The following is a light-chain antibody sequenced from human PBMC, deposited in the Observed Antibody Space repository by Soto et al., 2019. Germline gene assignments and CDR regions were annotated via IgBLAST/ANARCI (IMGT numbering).Light chain of an antibody. CDR1: SSNIGSNY. V-gene: IGLV1-47*01. CDR3: ATWEYYLTARV. CDR2: RNN. J-gene: IGLJ3*02. Sequence: QSVLIQPPSASGTPGQRVTISCSGSSSNIGSNYVYWFQQLPGAAPKLLIYRNNQRPSGVPDRFSGSKSGTSASLAISGLRSEDEADFYCATWEYYLTARVFGGGTKLTVL.